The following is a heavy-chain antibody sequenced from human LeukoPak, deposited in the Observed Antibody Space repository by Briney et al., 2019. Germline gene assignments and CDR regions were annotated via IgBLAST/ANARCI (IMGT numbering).Heavy chain of an antibody. CDR2: ISDSGGRT. D-gene: IGHD3-22*01. J-gene: IGHJ4*02. V-gene: IGHV3-23*01. CDR1: GITLRKYG. CDR3: AKRGVVIRVILVGFHKEAYYFDS. Sequence: GGSLRLSCAVSGITLRKYGMSWVRQAPGKGLEWVAGISDSGGRTNYADSVKGRFTISRDNPKNTLYLQMSSLRAEDTAVYFCAKRGVVIRVILVGFHKEAYYFDSWGQGALVTVSS.